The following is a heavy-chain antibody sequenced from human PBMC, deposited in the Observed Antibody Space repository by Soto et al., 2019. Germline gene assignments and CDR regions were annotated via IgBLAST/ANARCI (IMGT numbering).Heavy chain of an antibody. V-gene: IGHV2-5*02. J-gene: IGHJ4*02. D-gene: IGHD3-22*01. Sequence: QITLKESGPTLVKPTQTLTLTCTFSGFSLSTSGVGVGWIRQPPGKALEWLALIYWDDDKRYSPSLKSRLTITTDTSKNRVVLTMSNMDPVVTATYYCAHPYDYDSSVYCPYFDYWGQGTQVPVSS. CDR2: IYWDDDK. CDR3: AHPYDYDSSVYCPYFDY. CDR1: GFSLSTSGVG.